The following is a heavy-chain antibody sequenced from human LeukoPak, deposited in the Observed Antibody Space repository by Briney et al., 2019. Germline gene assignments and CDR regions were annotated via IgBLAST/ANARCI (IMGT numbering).Heavy chain of an antibody. Sequence: SETLSLTCAVYGGSFSGYSWSWIRQPPGKGLEWIGEINHMGSTRYNPSLKSRVTVPLDTSKTQFSLRLSSVTAADTAVFYCARLLIGTTPEDAFDIWGQGTMVTVSS. CDR1: GGSFSGYS. CDR2: INHMGST. V-gene: IGHV4-34*01. J-gene: IGHJ3*02. D-gene: IGHD2/OR15-2a*01. CDR3: ARLLIGTTPEDAFDI.